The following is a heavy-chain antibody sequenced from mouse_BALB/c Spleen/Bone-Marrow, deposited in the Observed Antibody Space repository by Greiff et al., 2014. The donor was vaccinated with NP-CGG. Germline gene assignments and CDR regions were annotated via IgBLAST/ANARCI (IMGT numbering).Heavy chain of an antibody. CDR3: ARYVDGFYFDS. V-gene: IGHV14-3*02. Sequence: EVQLMESGAELVKPGASVKLSCTASGFNIKDTFMHWVKQRPEQGLEWIGRIAPPNDNTNCDPKFQGKATITADTSSNTAYLQLSSLTSEDTAVYYCARYVDGFYFDSWGQGTTLTVSS. CDR1: GFNIKDTF. CDR2: IAPPNDNT. J-gene: IGHJ2*01.